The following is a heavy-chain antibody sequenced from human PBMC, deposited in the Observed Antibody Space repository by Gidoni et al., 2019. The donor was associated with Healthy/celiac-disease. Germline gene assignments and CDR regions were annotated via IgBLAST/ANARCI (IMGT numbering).Heavy chain of an antibody. CDR2: IKSKTDGGTT. CDR3: TTDLPIVVVVAATPGAGGV. Sequence: EVQLVESGGGLVKPGGSLRLSCAASGFTFSNAWMSWVRQAPGKGLEWVGRIKSKTDGGTTDYAAPVKGRFTISRDDSKNTLYLQMNSLKTEDTAVYYCTTDLPIVVVVAATPGAGGVWGQGTMVTVSS. J-gene: IGHJ3*01. V-gene: IGHV3-15*01. CDR1: GFTFSNAW. D-gene: IGHD2-15*01.